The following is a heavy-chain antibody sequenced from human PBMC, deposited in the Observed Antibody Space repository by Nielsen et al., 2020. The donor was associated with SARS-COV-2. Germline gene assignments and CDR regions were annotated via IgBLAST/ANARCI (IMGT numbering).Heavy chain of an antibody. CDR1: GFPFSSYE. Sequence: GESLKISCAASGFPFSSYEMNWVRQAPGKALEWLSYIGGNGRNIFYADPVKGRFTISRDNAKNSLYLQMNSLRAEDTAVYYCAREGGIAAAGPNRVYYYGMDVWGQGTTVTVSS. J-gene: IGHJ6*02. V-gene: IGHV3-48*03. CDR2: IGGNGRNI. CDR3: AREGGIAAAGPNRVYYYGMDV. D-gene: IGHD6-13*01.